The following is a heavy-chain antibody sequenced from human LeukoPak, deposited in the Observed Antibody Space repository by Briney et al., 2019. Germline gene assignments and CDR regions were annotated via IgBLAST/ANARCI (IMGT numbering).Heavy chain of an antibody. CDR1: GLTFSSYG. CDR2: IRYDGSNK. D-gene: IGHD3-10*01. Sequence: GGSLRLSCAASGLTFSSYGMHWVRQAPGKGLERVAFIRYDGSNKYYADSVKGRFTISRDNSKNTLYLQMNSLRAEDTAVYYRAKDHGSVSQYNSLLDYWGQGTLVTVSS. V-gene: IGHV3-30*02. CDR3: AKDHGSVSQYNSLLDY. J-gene: IGHJ4*02.